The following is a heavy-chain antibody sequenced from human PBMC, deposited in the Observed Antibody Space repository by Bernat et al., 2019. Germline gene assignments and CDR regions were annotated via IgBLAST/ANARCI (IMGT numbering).Heavy chain of an antibody. J-gene: IGHJ4*02. Sequence: EVQLVESGGGLVQPGGSLRLSCAASGFTFSSYWMHWVRQAPGKGLVWVSRINSDGSITTYADSVKGRFTISRDNAKNTLYLDMNSLRAEDTAVYYCASGTGVVANYWGQGTLVTVSS. CDR3: ASGTGVVANY. CDR2: INSDGSIT. V-gene: IGHV3-74*01. CDR1: GFTFSSYW. D-gene: IGHD2-2*01.